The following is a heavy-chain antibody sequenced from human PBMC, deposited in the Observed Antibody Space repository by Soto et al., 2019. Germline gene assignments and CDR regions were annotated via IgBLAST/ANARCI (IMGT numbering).Heavy chain of an antibody. CDR1: GGSISSGGYY. CDR2: IYYSGST. V-gene: IGHV4-31*03. CDR3: XXXEPDY. Sequence: QVQLQESGPGLVKPSQTLSLTCTVSGGSISSGGYYWSWIRQHPGKGLEWIGYIYYSGSTYYNPSLKSRVTISVDTXKXXXXXXXXXXXXXXXXXXXXXXEPDYWGQGTLVTVSS. J-gene: IGHJ4*02.